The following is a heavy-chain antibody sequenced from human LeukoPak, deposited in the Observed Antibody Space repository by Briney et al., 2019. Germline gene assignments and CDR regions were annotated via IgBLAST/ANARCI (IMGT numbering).Heavy chain of an antibody. J-gene: IGHJ4*02. CDR3: ARDINYYYDSSGYNDYFDY. D-gene: IGHD3-22*01. CDR2: ISADIGNT. V-gene: IGHV1-18*01. Sequence: ASVRVSCKASGYTFTNYGMSWVRQAPGQGLEWMGWISADIGNTKYAQRLQGRVTMTTDTSTSTAYMELRSLRSDDTAVYYCARDINYYYDSSGYNDYFDYWGQGTLVTVSS. CDR1: GYTFTNYG.